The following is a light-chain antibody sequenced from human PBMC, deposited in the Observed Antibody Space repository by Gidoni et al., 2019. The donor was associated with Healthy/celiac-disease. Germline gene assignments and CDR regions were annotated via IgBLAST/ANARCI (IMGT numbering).Light chain of an antibody. V-gene: IGLV2-14*01. CDR3: SSYTSSSTLYV. CDR2: EVS. Sequence: QSALTQPASVSGSPGQSITSSCTGTSSDVGGYNYVSWYQQQPGKAPNLMIYEVSNRPSGVSNRFSGSKSGNTASLTISGLQAEDEADYYCSSYTSSSTLYVFGTGTKVTVL. CDR1: SSDVGGYNY. J-gene: IGLJ1*01.